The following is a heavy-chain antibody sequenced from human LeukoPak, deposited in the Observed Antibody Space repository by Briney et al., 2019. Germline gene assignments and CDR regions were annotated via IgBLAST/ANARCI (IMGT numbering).Heavy chain of an antibody. Sequence: GGSLRLSCAASGFTFSDYYMSWIRQAPGKGLEWVTVVSADGRTQLYSDSVKGRFTVSRDNSLNTLHLQMNSLKTEDTAVYYCAREFGHNRWYFDYWGQGALVTVSS. CDR2: VSADGRTQ. D-gene: IGHD5-24*01. CDR3: AREFGHNRWYFDY. J-gene: IGHJ4*02. V-gene: IGHV3-30*03. CDR1: GFTFSDYY.